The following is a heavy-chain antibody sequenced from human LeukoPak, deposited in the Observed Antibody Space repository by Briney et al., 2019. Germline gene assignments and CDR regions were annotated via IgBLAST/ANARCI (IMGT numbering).Heavy chain of an antibody. D-gene: IGHD3-10*01. Sequence: SETLSLTCTVSGGSISSDYWSWIRQPPGKGLEWIGCIFYSGSTNYNPSLKSRVTISVDTSKNQFSLKLSSVTAADTAVYYCARTYYYGSGSYYVQYFDYWGQGTLVTVSS. CDR2: IFYSGST. V-gene: IGHV4-59*01. CDR3: ARTYYYGSGSYYVQYFDY. J-gene: IGHJ4*02. CDR1: GGSISSDY.